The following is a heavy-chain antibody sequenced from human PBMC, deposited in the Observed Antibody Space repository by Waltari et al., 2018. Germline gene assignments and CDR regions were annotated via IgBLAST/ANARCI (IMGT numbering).Heavy chain of an antibody. V-gene: IGHV5-51*01. CDR2: IYSGGSET. CDR1: GYSFTSYW. J-gene: IGHJ3*02. CDR3: ARHLGAVAAPDAFDI. Sequence: EVQLVQSGAEVKKPGESLKISCKGSGYSFTSYWIGWVRQMPGKGLEWMWIIYSGGSETRYSPSFQGKVTISADKSISTAYLQWSSLKASDTAMYYCARHLGAVAAPDAFDIWGQGTMVTVSS. D-gene: IGHD6-19*01.